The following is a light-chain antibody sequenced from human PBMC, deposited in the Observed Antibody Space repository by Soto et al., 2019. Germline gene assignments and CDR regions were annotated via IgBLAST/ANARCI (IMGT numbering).Light chain of an antibody. CDR2: DAS. J-gene: IGKJ4*01. V-gene: IGKV3-15*01. CDR3: QQYNSWPLT. CDR1: QSIGNN. Sequence: EIVMPQSPATLSVSPGERATLSCRASQSIGNNLAWYQQKPGQAPRLLIYDASTRATGIPARFSGSGSGTEFALTISSLQSEDFAVYSCQQYNSWPLTFGGGTKVDI.